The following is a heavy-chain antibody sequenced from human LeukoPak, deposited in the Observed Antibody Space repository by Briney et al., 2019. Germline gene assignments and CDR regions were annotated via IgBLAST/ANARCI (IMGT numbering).Heavy chain of an antibody. V-gene: IGHV4-34*01. CDR3: ARGPQRAYYDFWSGARYFDL. D-gene: IGHD3-3*01. CDR2: INHSGST. J-gene: IGHJ2*01. Sequence: SETLSLTCAVYGGSLSGYYWSWIRQPPGKGLEWIGEINHSGSTYYNPSLKSRVTISVDRSKNQFSLKLSSVTAADTAVYYCARGPQRAYYDFWSGARYFDLWGRGTLVTVSS. CDR1: GGSLSGYY.